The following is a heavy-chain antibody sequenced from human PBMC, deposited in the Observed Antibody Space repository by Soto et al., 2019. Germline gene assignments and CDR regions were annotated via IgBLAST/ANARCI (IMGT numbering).Heavy chain of an antibody. CDR1: GYSFTTYD. D-gene: IGHD7-27*01. Sequence: QVQLVQSGAEVKKPGASVKVSCQASGYSFTTYDINWVRQAPGQGLEWMGRMDPGSGSTGFAQKFQVRVTMTRNTSINTAYMELSSLRSDDTAVYYCALKLGVSLEFDSWGQGTLITVSS. CDR3: ALKLGVSLEFDS. CDR2: MDPGSGST. V-gene: IGHV1-8*01. J-gene: IGHJ1*01.